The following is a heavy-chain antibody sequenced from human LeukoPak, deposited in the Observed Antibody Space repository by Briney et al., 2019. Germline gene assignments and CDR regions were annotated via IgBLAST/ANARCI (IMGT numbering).Heavy chain of an antibody. CDR1: GDSVSSNSAA. D-gene: IGHD1-26*01. J-gene: IGHJ3*02. CDR2: TYFRSKWYN. Sequence: TSQTLSLTCAISGDSVSSNSAAWNWIRQSPSRGLEWLGRTYFRSKWYNHNALSVTSRISINPDTSKNQFSLHLNSVTPEDTAVYYCARDRVGQDAFDIWGQGTMVTVSS. V-gene: IGHV6-1*01. CDR3: ARDRVGQDAFDI.